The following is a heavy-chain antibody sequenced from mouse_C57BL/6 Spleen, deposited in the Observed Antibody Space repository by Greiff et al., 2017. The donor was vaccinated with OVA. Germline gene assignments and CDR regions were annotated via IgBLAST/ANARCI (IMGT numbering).Heavy chain of an antibody. D-gene: IGHD1-1*01. CDR1: GFTFSNYW. J-gene: IGHJ3*01. Sequence: EVMLVESGGGLVQPGGSMKLSCVASGFTFSNYWMNWVRQSPEKGLEWVAQIRLKSDNYATHYAESVKGRFTISRDDSKSSVYLQMNNLRAEDTGIYYCTVYYGSSYFAYWGQGTLVTVSA. CDR3: TVYYGSSYFAY. V-gene: IGHV6-3*01. CDR2: IRLKSDNYAT.